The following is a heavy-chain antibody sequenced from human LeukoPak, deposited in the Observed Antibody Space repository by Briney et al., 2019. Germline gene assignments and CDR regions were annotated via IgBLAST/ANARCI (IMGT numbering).Heavy chain of an antibody. J-gene: IGHJ6*02. CDR3: ARGHYYGMDI. V-gene: IGHV3-74*01. CDR1: GFIFSGFW. CDR2: IESDGSST. Sequence: GGSLRLSCAASGFIFSGFWMHWVRQAPGKWLELVSRIESDGSSTAYADSVTGRFTISRVNAMNTLYLQMNSLRAGDTAVYYCARGHYYGMDIWGQGTTVTVSS.